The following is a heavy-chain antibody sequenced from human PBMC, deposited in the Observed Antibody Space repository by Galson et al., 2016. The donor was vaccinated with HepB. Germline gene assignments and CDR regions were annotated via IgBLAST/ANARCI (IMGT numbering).Heavy chain of an antibody. CDR1: GFTFSNYD. Sequence: SLRLSCAASGFTSGFTFSNYDMHWGRQIPGKGLEWVSAIGIAADTYYPGSVKGRFTISRENAKNSLYLQMNSLRAGDTAVYYCVTGRYYGGFDYWGQGTLVTVSS. CDR3: VTGRYYGGFDY. J-gene: IGHJ4*02. CDR2: IGIAADT. D-gene: IGHD1-26*01. V-gene: IGHV3-13*01.